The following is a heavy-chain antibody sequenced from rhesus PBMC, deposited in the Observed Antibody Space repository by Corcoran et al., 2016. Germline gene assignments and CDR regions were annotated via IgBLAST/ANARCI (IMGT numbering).Heavy chain of an antibody. V-gene: IGHV4-122*02. Sequence: QVQLQVSGPGLVTPSETLSLTCAFSGGSISSSYYYWSCIRQAPGKGLEWIGYISYRGSTTYNQSLNSRVTSSRDTSKNQFSLKRSAVTAADTAVDYCARHDWVQTIDYWGQGVLVTVSS. CDR1: GGSISSSYYY. J-gene: IGHJ4*01. CDR3: ARHDWVQTIDY. CDR2: ISYRGST. D-gene: IGHD5-24*01.